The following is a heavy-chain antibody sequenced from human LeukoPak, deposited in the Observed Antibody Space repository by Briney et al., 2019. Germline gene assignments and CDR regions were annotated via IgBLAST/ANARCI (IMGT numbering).Heavy chain of an antibody. CDR1: GFIFTNYW. V-gene: IGHV3-74*01. CDR2: IDKEGSAA. Sequence: GGSLRLSCVSSGFIFTNYWMHWVRQVPGKGPVWVGRIDKEGSAAFYAESVKGRFTISRDNVKSTVYLQMNSLTAEDTAVYYCAKEGAYPIITYDSWGQGALVTVSS. J-gene: IGHJ5*01. CDR3: AKEGAYPIITYDS. D-gene: IGHD3-10*01.